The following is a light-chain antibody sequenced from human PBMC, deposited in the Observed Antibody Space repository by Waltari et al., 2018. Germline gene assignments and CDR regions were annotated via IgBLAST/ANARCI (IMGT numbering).Light chain of an antibody. Sequence: QSVLAQPPSASGTPGQGVTISCSGSSSNIGGNGVSWYQQLPGTAPKLLIHTNDRRPSGVPARFSASKSGTSASLAISGLQSEDEAHYFCAAWDDALNGRVFGGGTKVTVL. CDR3: AAWDDALNGRV. V-gene: IGLV1-44*01. CDR2: TND. CDR1: SSNIGGNG. J-gene: IGLJ3*02.